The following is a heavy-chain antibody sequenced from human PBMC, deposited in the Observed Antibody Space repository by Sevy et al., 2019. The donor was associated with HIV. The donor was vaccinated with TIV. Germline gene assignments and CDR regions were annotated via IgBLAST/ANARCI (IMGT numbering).Heavy chain of an antibody. V-gene: IGHV4-59*08. Sequence: GSLSLTCTVSGGSITSLYWNWIRQPPGKGLEWIANIYYNGHINYNPSLKSRVTLSLDKSKNQFSLRLSSVTAADTAMYYCAGENAWGRGYSWGQGTLVTVSS. CDR2: IYYNGHI. D-gene: IGHD7-27*01. CDR3: AGENAWGRGYS. J-gene: IGHJ4*02. CDR1: GGSITSLY.